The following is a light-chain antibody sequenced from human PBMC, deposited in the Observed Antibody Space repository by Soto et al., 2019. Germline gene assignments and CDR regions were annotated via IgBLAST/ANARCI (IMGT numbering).Light chain of an antibody. CDR2: GAS. Sequence: TQXRSSLSASVGDRVTITCRASQGVRSYLAWFQQRPGKAPKLLIFGASTLQNGVPARFSGGGFGTEFTLTITILQPEDFATYYCHQVYTYPRTFGQGTKVDIK. J-gene: IGKJ1*01. CDR3: HQVYTYPRT. V-gene: IGKV1-9*01. CDR1: QGVRSY.